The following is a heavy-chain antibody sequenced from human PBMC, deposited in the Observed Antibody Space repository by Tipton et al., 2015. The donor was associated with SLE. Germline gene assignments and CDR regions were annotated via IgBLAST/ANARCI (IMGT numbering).Heavy chain of an antibody. CDR1: GGSVRSHY. CDR2: ISDSGST. Sequence: TLSLTCTVSGGSVRSHYWSWIRQSPGKGLEWIGYISDSGSTHYNPSLKSRVPISVDTSKNHFSLILTSVSAADTAVYYCARHSPNWFDPWGQGMLVTVSS. J-gene: IGHJ5*02. V-gene: IGHV4-59*08. CDR3: ARHSPNWFDP.